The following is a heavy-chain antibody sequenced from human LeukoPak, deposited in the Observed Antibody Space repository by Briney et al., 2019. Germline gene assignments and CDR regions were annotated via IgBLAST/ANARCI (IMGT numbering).Heavy chain of an antibody. J-gene: IGHJ4*02. CDR1: GFTFSDSY. Sequence: GGSLKLSCAASGFTFSDSYMHWVRQASGKGLEWVGLIRTKTRNYAATYAESVRGRFTISRDDSKNTAYLQMNSLKMEDTAVYYCTRQNCTGGSCSYVDCWGQGTLVTVSS. V-gene: IGHV3-73*01. CDR3: TRQNCTGGSCSYVDC. D-gene: IGHD2-8*02. CDR2: IRTKTRNYAA.